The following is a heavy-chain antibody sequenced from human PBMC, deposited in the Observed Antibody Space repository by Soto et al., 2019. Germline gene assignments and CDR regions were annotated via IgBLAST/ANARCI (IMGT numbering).Heavy chain of an antibody. CDR3: ARAYAHSASPARYLDF. D-gene: IGHD3-16*01. CDR2: ISHSGST. CDR1: GASISGSDW. V-gene: IGHV4-4*01. Sequence: PSETLSLTCAVSGASISGSDWWNWVRQPPGKGLEWIGEISHSGSTNYSPSLRGRVIISVDKSKNQFSLKLTSVTAADTAVYCCARAYAHSASPARYLDFWGQGTLVTVS. J-gene: IGHJ4*02.